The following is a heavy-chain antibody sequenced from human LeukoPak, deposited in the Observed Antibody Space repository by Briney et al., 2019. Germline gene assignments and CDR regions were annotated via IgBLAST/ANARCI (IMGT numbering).Heavy chain of an antibody. CDR2: IWYDGSNK. D-gene: IGHD3-10*01. V-gene: IGHV3-33*08. CDR3: ARDRLVRGVYYYYGMDV. J-gene: IGHJ6*02. CDR1: GFTFSSYA. Sequence: GGSLRLSCAASGFTFSSYAMHWVRQAPGKGLEWVAVIWYDGSNKYYADSVKGRFTISRDNSKNTLYLQMNSLRAEDTAVYYCARDRLVRGVYYYYGMDVWGQGTTVTVSS.